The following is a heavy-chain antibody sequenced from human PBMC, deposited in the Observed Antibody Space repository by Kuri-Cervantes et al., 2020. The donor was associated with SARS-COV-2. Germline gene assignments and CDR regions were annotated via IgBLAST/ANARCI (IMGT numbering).Heavy chain of an antibody. Sequence: SAPTLVKPTQTLTLTCTFSGFPLSTSGVGVGWIRQPQGKALEWLALIYWNDDMRYSPSLKSSLTITKDTSKNQVVLTMTNMDPVDTATYYFAHIAYIAAAGTGWFDPWGQGTLVTVSS. J-gene: IGHJ5*02. V-gene: IGHV2-5*01. CDR1: GFPLSTSGVG. CDR3: AHIAYIAAAGTGWFDP. D-gene: IGHD6-13*01. CDR2: IYWNDDM.